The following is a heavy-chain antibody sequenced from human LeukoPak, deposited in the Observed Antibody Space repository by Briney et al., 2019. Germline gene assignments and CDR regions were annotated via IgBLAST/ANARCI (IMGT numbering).Heavy chain of an antibody. CDR2: IIPMFGTP. J-gene: IGHJ6*03. CDR3: AREGRTYYMDV. D-gene: IGHD3-10*01. CDR1: GGTFGSYG. Sequence: ASVKVSCKASGGTFGSYGISWVRRAPGQGLEWMGGIIPMFGTPNYAQRFQGRVTITTDESTSTAYMELSSLRSDDTAVYYCAREGRTYYMDVWGKGTTVTVSS. V-gene: IGHV1-69*05.